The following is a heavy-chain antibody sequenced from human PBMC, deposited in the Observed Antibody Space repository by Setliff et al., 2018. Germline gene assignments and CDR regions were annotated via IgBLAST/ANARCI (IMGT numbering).Heavy chain of an antibody. V-gene: IGHV3-30-3*01. D-gene: IGHD6-13*01. CDR3: ARDSSLAAAVVVAALDY. CDR1: GFTFSSYA. J-gene: IGHJ4*02. CDR2: ISYDGSNK. Sequence: LRLSCAASGFTFSSYAMHWVRQAPGKGLEWVAVISYDGSNKYYADSVKGRFTISRDNSKNTLYLQMNSLRAEDTAVYYCARDSSLAAAVVVAALDYWGQGTLVTVSS.